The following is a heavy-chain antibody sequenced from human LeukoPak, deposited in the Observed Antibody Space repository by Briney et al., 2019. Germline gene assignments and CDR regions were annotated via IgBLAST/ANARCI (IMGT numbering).Heavy chain of an antibody. D-gene: IGHD6-13*01. J-gene: IGHJ4*02. CDR2: INHRGST. Sequence: SETLSLTCAVYGGSFSGYYWSWIRQPPGKGLEWIGEINHRGSTNYNPSLKSRVTISVDTSKNQFSLKLSSVTAADTAVYYCARKYSSSHPFDYWGQGTLVTVSS. CDR3: ARKYSSSHPFDY. V-gene: IGHV4-34*01. CDR1: GGSFSGYY.